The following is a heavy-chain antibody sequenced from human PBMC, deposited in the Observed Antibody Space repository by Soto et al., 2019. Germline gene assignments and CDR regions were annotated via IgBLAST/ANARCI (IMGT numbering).Heavy chain of an antibody. V-gene: IGHV5-51*01. Sequence: GAEVKKSGESLKISCVGSGFSFSRYTVGWVRQVPGKGLEWMGVIHPGDSDTRYSPSFQGQVTISADKSISTAYLQWSSLKASDTAMYYCTLSYGDSYYYYYGMDVWGQGTTVTVSS. CDR1: GFSFSRYT. CDR2: IHPGDSDT. CDR3: TLSYGDSYYYYYGMDV. J-gene: IGHJ6*02. D-gene: IGHD4-17*01.